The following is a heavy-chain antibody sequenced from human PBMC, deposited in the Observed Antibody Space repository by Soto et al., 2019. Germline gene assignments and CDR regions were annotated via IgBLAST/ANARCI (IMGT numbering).Heavy chain of an antibody. J-gene: IGHJ4*02. D-gene: IGHD3-22*01. CDR3: ARAPRTYYYDSSGYSSLAY. Sequence: QVQLVQSGAEVKKPGSSVKVSCKASGGTFSSYAISWVRQAPGQGLEWMGGIIPIFGTANYAQKFQGRVTITADESTSTAYMELSSLRCEDTAVYYCARAPRTYYYDSSGYSSLAYWGQGSLVTVSS. V-gene: IGHV1-69*12. CDR1: GGTFSSYA. CDR2: IIPIFGTA.